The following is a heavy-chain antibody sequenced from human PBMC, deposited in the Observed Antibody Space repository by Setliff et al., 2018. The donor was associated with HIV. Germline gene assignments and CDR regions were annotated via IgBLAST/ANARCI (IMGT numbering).Heavy chain of an antibody. J-gene: IGHJ4*02. V-gene: IGHV1-69*05. CDR2: IIPAFGTA. CDR1: GDTLSIHP. CDR3: ARGPGYYDSSGRDY. D-gene: IGHD3-22*01. Sequence: VASVKVSCKASGDTLSIHPISWVRQAPGRGLDWMGGIIPAFGTANYAQKFQGRVTMTRDTSTSTAYMELRRLTSEDTAVYYCARGPGYYDSSGRDYWGQGTLVTVSS.